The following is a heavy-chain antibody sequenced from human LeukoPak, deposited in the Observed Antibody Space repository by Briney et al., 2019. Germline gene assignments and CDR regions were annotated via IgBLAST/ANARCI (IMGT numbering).Heavy chain of an antibody. Sequence: PSETLSLTCTVSGGSISSSSYYWGWIRQPPGKGLEWIGSIYCSGSTYYNPSLKSRVTISVDTSKNQFSLKLSSVTAADTAVYYCARMSGITMIVVVRDDAFNIWGQGTMVTVSS. CDR3: ARMSGITMIVVVRDDAFNI. J-gene: IGHJ3*02. V-gene: IGHV4-39*07. CDR2: IYCSGST. CDR1: GGSISSSSYY. D-gene: IGHD3-22*01.